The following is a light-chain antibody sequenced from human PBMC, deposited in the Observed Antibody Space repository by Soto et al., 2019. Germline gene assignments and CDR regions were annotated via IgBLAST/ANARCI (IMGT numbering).Light chain of an antibody. J-gene: IGKJ1*01. Sequence: EVVLTQSPATLSLSPGERATLSCRASENVRTFVDWYQQKPGQAPRLLIYGASNRATGIPARFSGSGSGTDFTLTISNLEPEDFAVYYCQVRSNWPTWTFGQGTKVEI. CDR3: QVRSNWPTWT. CDR1: ENVRTF. CDR2: GAS. V-gene: IGKV3-11*01.